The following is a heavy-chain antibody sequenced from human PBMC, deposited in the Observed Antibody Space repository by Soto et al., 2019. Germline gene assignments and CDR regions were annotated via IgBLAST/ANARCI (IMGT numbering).Heavy chain of an antibody. J-gene: IGHJ5*01. CDR1: GGNFSSNG. V-gene: IGHV1-69*13. Sequence: GASVKVSCKAPGGNFSSNGIRWVRQAPGQGLELMGGIIPTFGTTNYAHKFRGRVTITADESTGTAYMELSSLRSDDTAVYYCAVASDSTSYNWLDSCGQGPLVTVSS. CDR3: AVASDSTSYNWLDS. CDR2: IIPTFGTT. D-gene: IGHD4-4*01.